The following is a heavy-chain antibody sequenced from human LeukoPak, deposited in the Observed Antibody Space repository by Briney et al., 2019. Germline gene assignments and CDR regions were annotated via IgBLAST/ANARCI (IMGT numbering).Heavy chain of an antibody. D-gene: IGHD2-8*01. J-gene: IGHJ5*02. Sequence: PGGSLRLSCAASGFTFSSYGMHWARQAPGKGLEWVAVIWYDGSYKYYADSVKGRFTISRENSNNTLYLQMNSLRAEDTAVYYCARDNGGYNWFDPWGQGTLVTVSS. CDR1: GFTFSSYG. V-gene: IGHV3-33*01. CDR2: IWYDGSYK. CDR3: ARDNGGYNWFDP.